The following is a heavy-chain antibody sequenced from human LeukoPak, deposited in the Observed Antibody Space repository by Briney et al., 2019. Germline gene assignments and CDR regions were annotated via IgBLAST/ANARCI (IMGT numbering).Heavy chain of an antibody. D-gene: IGHD6-13*01. Sequence: PSETLSLTCAVYGGSFSGYYWSGIRQPPGKGLEWIGEINHSGSTNYNPSLKSRVTISVDTSKNQFSLKLSSVTAADTAVYYCARSVGYSRTQYPVDYWGQGTLVTVSS. CDR2: INHSGST. CDR1: GGSFSGYY. J-gene: IGHJ4*02. CDR3: ARSVGYSRTQYPVDY. V-gene: IGHV4-34*01.